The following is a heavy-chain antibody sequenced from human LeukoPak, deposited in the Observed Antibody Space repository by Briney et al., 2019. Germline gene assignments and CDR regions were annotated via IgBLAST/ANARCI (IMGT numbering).Heavy chain of an antibody. D-gene: IGHD3-22*01. V-gene: IGHV1-24*01. CDR3: TTRILFEAYYDSSGFDWAQKDY. CDR2: FDPEDGET. J-gene: IGHJ4*02. CDR1: GYTLTELS. Sequence: GASVKVSCKVSGYTLTELSMHWVRQAPGKGLEWMGGFDPEDGETIYAQKFQGRVTMTEDTSTDTAYMELSSLKTEDTAVYYCTTRILFEAYYDSSGFDWAQKDYWGQGTLVTVSS.